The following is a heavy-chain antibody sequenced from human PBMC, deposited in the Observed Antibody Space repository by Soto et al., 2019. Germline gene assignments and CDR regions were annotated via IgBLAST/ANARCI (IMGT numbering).Heavy chain of an antibody. D-gene: IGHD3-10*01. CDR3: ARYYYGSGSYYNGAYYYGMDV. CDR2: TYYRSKWYN. V-gene: IGHV6-1*01. Sequence: PSHTLSLTCAISGDSVSSNSAAWNWIRQSPSRGLEWLGRTYYRSKWYNDYAVSVKSRITINPDTSKNQFSLQLNSVTPEDTAVYYCARYYYGSGSYYNGAYYYGMDVWGQGTTVTVSS. J-gene: IGHJ6*02. CDR1: GDSVSSNSAA.